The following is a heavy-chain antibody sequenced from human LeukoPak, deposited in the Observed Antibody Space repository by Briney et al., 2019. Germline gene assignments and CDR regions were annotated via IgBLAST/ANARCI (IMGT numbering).Heavy chain of an antibody. CDR1: GFTFSIHD. CDR3: ARDWRD. V-gene: IGHV3-48*02. Sequence: QPGGSLRLSCAASGFTFSIHDMNWVRQAPGKGLEWVSYISMSSNTIYYADSVKGRFTISRDNARNSLYLQMNSLRDEDTAVYYCARDWRDWGQGTLVTVSS. CDR2: ISMSSNTI. J-gene: IGHJ4*02.